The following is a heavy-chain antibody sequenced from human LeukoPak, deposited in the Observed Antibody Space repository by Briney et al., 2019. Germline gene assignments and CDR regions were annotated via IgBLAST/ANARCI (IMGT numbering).Heavy chain of an antibody. CDR1: GFTFSSYS. D-gene: IGHD6-19*01. Sequence: PGGSLRLSCAASGFTFSSYSMSWVRQAPGKGLEWVLSITTSSTYISYADSVKGRFTISRDNAKNSLYLQMNSLRAEDTAVYYCARGKYSSGWFDYWGQGTLVTVSS. CDR3: ARGKYSSGWFDY. CDR2: ITTSSTYI. J-gene: IGHJ4*02. V-gene: IGHV3-21*01.